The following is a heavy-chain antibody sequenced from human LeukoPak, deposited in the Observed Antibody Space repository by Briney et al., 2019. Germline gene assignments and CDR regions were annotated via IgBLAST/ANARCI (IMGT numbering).Heavy chain of an antibody. CDR1: GFTFGSYA. CDR3: AKDQKYQLPGI. J-gene: IGHJ3*02. Sequence: GGSLRLSCAASGFTFGSYAMSWVRQAPGKGLECVSGVSGSGGSTYYADSVKGRFTISRDNSKNTLYLQMNSLRAEDTAVYYCAKDQKYQLPGIWGQGTMVTVSS. CDR2: VSGSGGST. D-gene: IGHD2-2*01. V-gene: IGHV3-23*01.